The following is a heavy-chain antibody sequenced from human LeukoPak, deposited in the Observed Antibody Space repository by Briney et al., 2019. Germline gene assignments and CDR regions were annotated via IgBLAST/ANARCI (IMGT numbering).Heavy chain of an antibody. V-gene: IGHV4-59*01. Sequence: PSQTLSLTCTVSGGSISSYYWSWIRQPPGKGLEWIGYIYYSGSTNYSPSLKSRVTISVDTSKNQFSLKLSSVTAADTAVYYCARDKGPPYCSGGSCALDVWGQGTTVTVSS. CDR3: ARDKGPPYCSGGSCALDV. D-gene: IGHD2-15*01. CDR1: GGSISSYY. CDR2: IYYSGST. J-gene: IGHJ6*02.